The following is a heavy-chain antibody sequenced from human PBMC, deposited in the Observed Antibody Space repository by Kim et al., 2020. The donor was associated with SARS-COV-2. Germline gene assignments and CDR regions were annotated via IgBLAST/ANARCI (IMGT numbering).Heavy chain of an antibody. CDR1: GFTFSTHG. D-gene: IGHD2-2*01. V-gene: IGHV3-30*18. J-gene: IGHJ5*02. CDR2: ISYDGSKK. Sequence: GGSLRLSCAASGFTFSTHGMHWVRQAPGKGLEWVAVISYDGSKKYYADSVKGRFTISKDNSKHTLYLQMNSLRTEDTAVYFCAKDHQGSNWFDPWGQGTLVTVSS. CDR3: AKDHQGSNWFDP.